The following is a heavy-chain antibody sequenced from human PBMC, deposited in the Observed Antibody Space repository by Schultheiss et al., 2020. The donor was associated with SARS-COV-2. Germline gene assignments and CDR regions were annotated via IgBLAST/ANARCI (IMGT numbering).Heavy chain of an antibody. D-gene: IGHD1-7*01. V-gene: IGHV1-3*01. CDR3: ARDLLELTIFQDYYYYGMDV. Sequence: ASVKVSCKASGYTFTSYAMHWVRQAPGQRLEWMGWINAGNGNTKYSQKFQERVTITRDMSTSTAYMELSSLRSEDTAVYYCARDLLELTIFQDYYYYGMDVWGQGTTVTVSS. CDR2: INAGNGNT. CDR1: GYTFTSYA. J-gene: IGHJ6*02.